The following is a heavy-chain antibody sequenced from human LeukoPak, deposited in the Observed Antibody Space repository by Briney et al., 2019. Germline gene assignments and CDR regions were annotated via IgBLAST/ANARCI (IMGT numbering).Heavy chain of an antibody. Sequence: SETLSLTCSVSGGSFSNYYWGCIRQPPGKGLEWIGYIYHSGNTNYNPSLKSRVTILVDTSKNQFSLNLSSVTAADTAVYFCARGPTRYYFNYWGQGTLVTVSS. CDR1: GGSFSNYY. CDR3: ARGPTRYYFNY. V-gene: IGHV4-59*01. CDR2: IYHSGNT. J-gene: IGHJ4*02.